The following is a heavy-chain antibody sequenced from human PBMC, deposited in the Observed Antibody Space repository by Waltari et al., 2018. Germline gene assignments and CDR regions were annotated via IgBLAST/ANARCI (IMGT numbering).Heavy chain of an antibody. CDR3: AKLSGGNFDAFDI. CDR2: LNHSGST. Sequence: QVQLQQWGAGLLTPSETLSLTCAVYGGSFSGYYWSWIRQPPGKGLAWIGELNHSGSTNYNPSLKSRVTISVDTSKNQFSLKLSSVTAADTAVYYCAKLSGGNFDAFDIWGQGTMVTVSS. V-gene: IGHV4-34*01. J-gene: IGHJ3*02. D-gene: IGHD2-21*02. CDR1: GGSFSGYY.